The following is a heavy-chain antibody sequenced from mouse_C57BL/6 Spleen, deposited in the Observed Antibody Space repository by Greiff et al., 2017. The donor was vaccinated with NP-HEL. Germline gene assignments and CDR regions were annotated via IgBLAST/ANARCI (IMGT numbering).Heavy chain of an antibody. V-gene: IGHV14-1*01. CDR1: GFNIKDYY. CDR2: IDPEDGDT. D-gene: IGHD4-1*01. CDR3: TPGGPFFFDY. Sequence: VHVKQSGAELVRPGASVKLSCTASGFNIKDYYMHWVKQRPEQGLEWIGRIDPEDGDTEYAPKFQGKATMTADTSSNTAYLQLSSLTSEDTAVYYCTPGGPFFFDYWGQGTTLTVSS. J-gene: IGHJ2*01.